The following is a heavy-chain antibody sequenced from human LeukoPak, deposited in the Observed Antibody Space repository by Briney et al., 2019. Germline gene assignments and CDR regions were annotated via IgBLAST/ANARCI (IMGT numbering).Heavy chain of an antibody. Sequence: GGSLRLSCAASGFTFSSYSMNWVRQAPGKGLEWVSSISSSSSYIYYADSVKGRFTISRDNAKNSLYLQMNSLRAEDTAVYYCASAQETYYDSAEGFDYWGQGTLVTVSS. J-gene: IGHJ4*02. D-gene: IGHD3-3*01. CDR1: GFTFSSYS. CDR2: ISSSSSYI. V-gene: IGHV3-21*01. CDR3: ASAQETYYDSAEGFDY.